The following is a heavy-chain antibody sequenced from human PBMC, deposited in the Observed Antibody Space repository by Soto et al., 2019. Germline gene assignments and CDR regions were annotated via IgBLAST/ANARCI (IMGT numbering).Heavy chain of an antibody. J-gene: IGHJ6*03. CDR1: GGSFSGYY. CDR3: ARVGYCSGGSCYPYYYYYYMDV. D-gene: IGHD2-15*01. V-gene: IGHV4-34*01. CDR2: INHSGST. Sequence: PSETLSLTCAVYGGSFSGYYWGWIRQPPGKGLEWIGEINHSGSTNYNPSLKSRVTISVDTSKNQFSLKLSSVTAADTAVYYCARVGYCSGGSCYPYYYYYYMDVWGKGTTVTVSS.